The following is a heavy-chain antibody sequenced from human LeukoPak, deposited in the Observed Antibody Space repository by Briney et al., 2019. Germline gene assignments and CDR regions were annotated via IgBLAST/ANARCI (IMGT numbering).Heavy chain of an antibody. J-gene: IGHJ4*02. Sequence: NPSETLSLTCAVYGGSFSGYYWSWIRQPPGKGLEWIGEINHSGSTNYNPSLKSRVTISVDTSKNQFSLKLSSVTAADTAVYYCARRYRRYSSGWELDYWGQGTLVTASS. CDR3: ARRYRRYSSGWELDY. CDR1: GGSFSGYY. CDR2: INHSGST. D-gene: IGHD6-19*01. V-gene: IGHV4-34*01.